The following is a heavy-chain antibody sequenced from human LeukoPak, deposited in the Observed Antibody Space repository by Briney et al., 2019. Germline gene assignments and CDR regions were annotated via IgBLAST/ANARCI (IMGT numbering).Heavy chain of an antibody. J-gene: IGHJ4*02. Sequence: ASVKVSCKASGYTFTSYGISWVRQAPGQGLEWMGWISAYNGNTNYAQKLQGRVTMTTDTSTSTAYMELRSLRSDDTAVYYCARGGPLGYCSSTSCSRRYFDYWGQGTLVTVSS. CDR3: ARGGPLGYCSSTSCSRRYFDY. CDR2: ISAYNGNT. D-gene: IGHD2-2*01. CDR1: GYTFTSYG. V-gene: IGHV1-18*01.